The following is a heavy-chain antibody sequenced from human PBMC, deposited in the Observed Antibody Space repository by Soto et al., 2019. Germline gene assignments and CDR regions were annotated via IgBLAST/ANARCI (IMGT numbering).Heavy chain of an antibody. CDR3: ARDRGYQLLYGVDYYYGMDV. J-gene: IGHJ6*02. D-gene: IGHD2-2*02. CDR1: GGSISSSNW. V-gene: IGHV4-4*02. CDR2: IYHSGST. Sequence: QVQLQESGPGLVKPSGTLSLTCAVSGGSISSSNWWSWVRQPPGKGLEWIGEIYHSGSTNYNPSLKSRVTISVDKSKNQFSLKLSSVTAADTAVYYCARDRGYQLLYGVDYYYGMDVWGQGTTVTVSS.